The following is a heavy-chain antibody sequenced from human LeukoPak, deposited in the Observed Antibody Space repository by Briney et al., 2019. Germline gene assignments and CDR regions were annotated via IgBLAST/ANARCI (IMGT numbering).Heavy chain of an antibody. CDR3: AKDMGIAKITGTFDY. D-gene: IGHD1-20*01. CDR1: GFTFDDYA. J-gene: IGHJ4*02. CDR2: ISWNSGSI. V-gene: IGHV3-9*03. Sequence: GRSLRLSCAASGFTFDDYAMHWVRQAPGKGLEWVPGISWNSGSIGYADSVKGRFTISRDNAKNSLYLQMNSLRAEDMALYYCAKDMGIAKITGTFDYWGQGTLVTVSS.